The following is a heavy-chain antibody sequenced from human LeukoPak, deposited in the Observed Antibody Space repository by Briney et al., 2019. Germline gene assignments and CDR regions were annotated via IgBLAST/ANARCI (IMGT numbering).Heavy chain of an antibody. CDR3: ARDYYGSGKKLDY. Sequence: PGGSLRLSCVVSGIKLSNYGMSGVRHAPGKGLEWVAVIWYDGSNKYYADSVKGRFTISRDNSKNTLYLQMNSLRAEDTAVYYCARDYYGSGKKLDYWGQGTLVTVSS. CDR1: GIKLSNYG. V-gene: IGHV3-33*08. D-gene: IGHD3-10*01. CDR2: IWYDGSNK. J-gene: IGHJ4*02.